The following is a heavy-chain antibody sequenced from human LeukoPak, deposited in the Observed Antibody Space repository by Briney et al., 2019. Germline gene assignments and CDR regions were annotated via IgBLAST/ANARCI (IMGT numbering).Heavy chain of an antibody. D-gene: IGHD3-22*01. V-gene: IGHV3-9*01. CDR1: GFTFNDHA. CDR3: ARASYYYDTTGLGAVDL. J-gene: IGHJ3*01. Sequence: GGSLRLSCAASGFTFNDHAMYWVRQAPGKGLGWVSGINWSGDNIGYADSVKGRFTISRDAAKNSLFLQMTSLRAEDTALYYCARASYYYDTTGLGAVDLWGQGTMVTVSS. CDR2: INWSGDNI.